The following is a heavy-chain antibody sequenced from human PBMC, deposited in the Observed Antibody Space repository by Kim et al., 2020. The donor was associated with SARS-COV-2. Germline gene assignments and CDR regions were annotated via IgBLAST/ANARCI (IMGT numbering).Heavy chain of an antibody. J-gene: IGHJ4*02. CDR2: IYGGGRST. V-gene: IGHV3-23*03. Sequence: GGSLRLSCVASGFTFNKYAMTWVRQAPGKGLEWVSVIYGGGRSTFFADSVKGRFIISRDDSKNTVFLQMTNLRAEDTAVYFCGKPGYYDSGDYWGQGTLVTVSS. CDR3: GKPGYYDSGDY. D-gene: IGHD3-10*01. CDR1: GFTFNKYA.